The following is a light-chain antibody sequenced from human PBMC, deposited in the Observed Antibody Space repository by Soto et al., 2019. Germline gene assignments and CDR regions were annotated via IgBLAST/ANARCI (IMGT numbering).Light chain of an antibody. J-gene: IGLJ2*01. CDR3: SSYAGSNNWVV. CDR2: EVS. V-gene: IGLV2-8*01. Sequence: QSALTQPPSASGSPGQPVTISCTGTSSDVGGYNYVSWYQQHPGKAPKLMIYEVSKRPSGVPDRFSGSKSGNTASLTVSGLQAEDEADYYCSSYAGSNNWVVFGGGTKLTVL. CDR1: SSDVGGYNY.